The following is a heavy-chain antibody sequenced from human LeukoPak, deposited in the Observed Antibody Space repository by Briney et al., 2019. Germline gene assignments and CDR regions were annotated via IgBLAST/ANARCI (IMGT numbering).Heavy chain of an antibody. CDR2: IYYSGST. CDR3: ARGSAGSGSLC. Sequence: SQTLSLTCTVSGGSISSGGYYWSWIRQHPGTGLEWIGYIYYSGSTYYNPSLKSRVTISVDTSKNQFSLKLSSVTAADTAVYYCARGSAGSGSLCWGQGTLVTVSS. CDR1: GGSISSGGYY. D-gene: IGHD3-10*01. V-gene: IGHV4-31*03. J-gene: IGHJ4*02.